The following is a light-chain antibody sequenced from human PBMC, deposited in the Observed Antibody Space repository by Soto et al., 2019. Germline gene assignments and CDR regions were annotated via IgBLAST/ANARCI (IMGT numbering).Light chain of an antibody. V-gene: IGLV1-40*01. CDR1: SSNIGAGYD. CDR3: QSYDSSLSGWV. J-gene: IGLJ3*02. Sequence: QPVLTQPPSVSGAPGQRVTISCTGSSSNIGAGYDVHWYQRVPGTAPKLLIYGYTHRPSGVPDRVSGSKSGTSASLAITGLQAEDEADYYCQSYDSSLSGWVFGGGTKVTVL. CDR2: GYT.